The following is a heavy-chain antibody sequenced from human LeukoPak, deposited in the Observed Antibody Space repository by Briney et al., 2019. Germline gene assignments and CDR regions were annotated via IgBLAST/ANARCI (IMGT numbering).Heavy chain of an antibody. J-gene: IGHJ4*02. Sequence: GGSLRLSCAASGFTFSSYAMSWVRQAPGRGLEWVSAISGSGGSTYYADSVKGRFTISRDNSKNTLYLQMNSLRAEDTAVYYCAKDRAAVAGGKIDYWGQGTLVTVSS. CDR1: GFTFSSYA. CDR2: ISGSGGST. CDR3: AKDRAAVAGGKIDY. V-gene: IGHV3-23*01. D-gene: IGHD6-19*01.